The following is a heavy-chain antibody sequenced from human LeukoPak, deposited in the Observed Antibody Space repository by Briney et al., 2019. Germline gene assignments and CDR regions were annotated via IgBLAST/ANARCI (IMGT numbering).Heavy chain of an antibody. CDR2: INHSGST. D-gene: IGHD5-18*01. J-gene: IGHJ4*02. CDR3: ATLRIQLWLYYFDY. CDR1: GGSFSGYY. V-gene: IGHV4-34*09. Sequence: RTSETLSLTCAVYGGSFSGYYWSWIRQPPGKGLEWIGEINHSGSTNYNPSLKSRVTISVDTSKNQFSLKLSSVTAADTAVYYCATLRIQLWLYYFDYWGQGTLVTVSS.